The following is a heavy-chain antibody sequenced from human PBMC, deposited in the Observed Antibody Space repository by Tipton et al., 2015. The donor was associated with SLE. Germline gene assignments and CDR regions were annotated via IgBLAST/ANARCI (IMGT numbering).Heavy chain of an antibody. CDR1: GVSISDHY. CDR2: IFHSGSA. Sequence: TLSLTCTVSGVSISDHYWSWVRQPPGKGLEWIGHIFHSGSAYYNPSLKSRVTMSVDRSRNQFSLRLTSMTAADTALYYCAREVGVVATGWFDPWGQGTLVTVSS. J-gene: IGHJ5*02. CDR3: AREVGVVATGWFDP. V-gene: IGHV4-30-2*01. D-gene: IGHD1-26*01.